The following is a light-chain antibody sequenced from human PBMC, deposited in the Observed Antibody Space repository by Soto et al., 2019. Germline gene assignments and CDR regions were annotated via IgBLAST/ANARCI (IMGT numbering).Light chain of an antibody. CDR2: GAS. CDR3: QQYNSYSL. CDR1: QGITSY. Sequence: DIPLTQSPPTLSASLVERAALXCRASQGITSYLAWYQQQPGRAPKLLIYGASTLKSGVPSRFSGSGSGTEFTLTISSLQPDDFATYYCQQYNSYSLFGGGTKVDI. V-gene: IGKV1-9*01. J-gene: IGKJ4*01.